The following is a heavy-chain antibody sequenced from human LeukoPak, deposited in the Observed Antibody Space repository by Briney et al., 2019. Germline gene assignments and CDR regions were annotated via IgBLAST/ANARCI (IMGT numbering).Heavy chain of an antibody. CDR1: GGSISSGSYY. V-gene: IGHV4-61*02. CDR3: ARDFWGLGYDFWSGLMDV. CDR2: VYTSGNT. D-gene: IGHD3-3*01. J-gene: IGHJ6*03. Sequence: PSQTLSLTCTVSGGSISSGSYYWSWIRQPAGKGLEWIGLVYTSGNTNYNPSLKSRVTISVDTSKNQFSLKLSSVTAADTAVYYCARDFWGLGYDFWSGLMDVWGKGTTVTVSS.